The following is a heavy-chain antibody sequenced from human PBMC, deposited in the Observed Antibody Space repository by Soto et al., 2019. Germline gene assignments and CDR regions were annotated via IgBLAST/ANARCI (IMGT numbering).Heavy chain of an antibody. J-gene: IGHJ5*02. Sequence: GGSLRLSCAASGFTFSSYWMSWVRQAPGKGLEWVANIKQDGSEKYYVDSVKGRFTISRDNAKNSLYLQMNSLRAEDTAVYYCASTSGSFSNWFDPWGQGTLVTVSS. V-gene: IGHV3-7*05. CDR1: GFTFSSYW. CDR2: IKQDGSEK. D-gene: IGHD1-26*01. CDR3: ASTSGSFSNWFDP.